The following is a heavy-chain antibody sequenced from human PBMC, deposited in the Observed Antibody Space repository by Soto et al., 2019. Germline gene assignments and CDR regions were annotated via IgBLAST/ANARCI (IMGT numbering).Heavy chain of an antibody. Sequence: GESLKISCKGSGYSFTSYWIGWVRQMPGKGLEWMGIIYPGDSDTRYSPSFQGQVTISADKSISTAYLQWSSLKASDTAMYYCARHVGTNPSYYYYYMDVWGKGTTVTVSS. CDR3: ARHVGTNPSYYYYYMDV. CDR2: IYPGDSDT. CDR1: GYSFTSYW. J-gene: IGHJ6*03. D-gene: IGHD2-8*01. V-gene: IGHV5-51*01.